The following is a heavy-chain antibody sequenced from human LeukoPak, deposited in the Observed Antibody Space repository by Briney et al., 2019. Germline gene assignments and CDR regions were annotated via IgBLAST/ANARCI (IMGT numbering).Heavy chain of an antibody. D-gene: IGHD2-2*01. V-gene: IGHV1-18*01. J-gene: IGHJ6*03. CDR2: ISGYNGNT. Sequence: ASVTVSCKASGYTFISYGISWVRQAPGQGLEWMGWISGYNGNTNYAQKFQGRVTMTTETSTSTAYMELRSLRSDDTAVYYCARGPIIDIVIVPAADDYYYMDVWGKGTTVTVSS. CDR3: ARGPIIDIVIVPAADDYYYMDV. CDR1: GYTFISYG.